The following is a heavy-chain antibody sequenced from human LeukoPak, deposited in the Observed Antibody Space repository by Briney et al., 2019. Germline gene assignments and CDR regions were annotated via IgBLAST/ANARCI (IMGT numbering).Heavy chain of an antibody. J-gene: IGHJ4*02. Sequence: SETLSLTCAGYGVSFSGYYWSWIRQPPGKGLEWIGEINHSGSTNYNPSLKSRVTISVDTSKNQFSLKLSSVTAADTAVYYCASRCSGGSCYFVGPYFDYWGQGTLVTVSS. CDR2: INHSGST. V-gene: IGHV4-34*01. D-gene: IGHD2-15*01. CDR3: ASRCSGGSCYFVGPYFDY. CDR1: GVSFSGYY.